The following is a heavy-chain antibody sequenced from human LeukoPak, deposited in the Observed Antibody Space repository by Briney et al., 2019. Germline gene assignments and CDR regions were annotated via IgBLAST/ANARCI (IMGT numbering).Heavy chain of an antibody. Sequence: GGSLRLSCAASGFTLSTYGMYWVRQAPGTGLEWVAVIWSDGSYKYYADSVKSGFTISRDNSKNTLYLQMSSLRAEDTAVYYCARDGKRCTNGVCYGDFDYWGQGTLVTVSS. J-gene: IGHJ4*02. CDR1: GFTLSTYG. D-gene: IGHD2-8*01. V-gene: IGHV3-33*07. CDR2: IWSDGSYK. CDR3: ARDGKRCTNGVCYGDFDY.